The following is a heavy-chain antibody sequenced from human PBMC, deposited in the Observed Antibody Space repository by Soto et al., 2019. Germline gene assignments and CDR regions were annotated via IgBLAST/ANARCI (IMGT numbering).Heavy chain of an antibody. CDR2: ISGSGGST. Sequence: PWRSLRLSCAASGFTFSSYAMSWVRQAPGKGLEWVSAISGSGGSTYYADSVKGRFTISRDNSKNTLYLQMNSLRAEDTAVYYCAKSTAMATPGYYGMDVWGQGTTVTVSS. CDR3: AKSTAMATPGYYGMDV. J-gene: IGHJ6*02. CDR1: GFTFSSYA. D-gene: IGHD5-18*01. V-gene: IGHV3-23*01.